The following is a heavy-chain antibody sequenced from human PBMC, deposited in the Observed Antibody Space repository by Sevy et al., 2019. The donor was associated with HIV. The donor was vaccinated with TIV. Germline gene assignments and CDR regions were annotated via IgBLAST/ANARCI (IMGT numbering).Heavy chain of an antibody. V-gene: IGHV1-8*01. CDR3: VRGLYATYYYDSSSPVGY. D-gene: IGHD3-22*01. J-gene: IGHJ4*02. Sequence: ASVKVSCKASGYTFTSYDINWVRQATGQGLEWMGWMNPNSGNTGYAQKFQGRVTMTRNTSISTAYMELRSLRSEDTAVYYCVRGLYATYYYDSSSPVGYWGQGTLVTVSS. CDR1: GYTFTSYD. CDR2: MNPNSGNT.